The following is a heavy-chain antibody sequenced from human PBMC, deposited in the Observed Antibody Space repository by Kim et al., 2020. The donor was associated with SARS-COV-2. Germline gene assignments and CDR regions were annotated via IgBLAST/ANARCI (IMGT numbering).Heavy chain of an antibody. Sequence: VKGRFTISRDNSKNTLYLQMNSLRAEDTAVYYCAKEGDMVRGVIVPYFDYWGQGTLVTVSS. V-gene: IGHV3-23*01. J-gene: IGHJ4*02. D-gene: IGHD3-10*01. CDR3: AKEGDMVRGVIVPYFDY.